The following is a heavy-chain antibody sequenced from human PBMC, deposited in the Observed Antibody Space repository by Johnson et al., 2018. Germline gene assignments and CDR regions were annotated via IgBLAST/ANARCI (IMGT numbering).Heavy chain of an antibody. D-gene: IGHD2-21*01. J-gene: IGHJ3*02. CDR2: INSDGSST. CDR1: GFIFSSYW. CDR3: VRERGGYCYDI. Sequence: EVQLVESGGGLVEPGGSLRLWCAASGFIFSSYWMHWVRQAPGKGLVWVSRINSDGSSTSYAASVGGRFTIYRDNAKNTLLQQMNSLRAEDTAVDYCVRERGGYCYDIWGQGTMVTVSS. V-gene: IGHV3-74*02.